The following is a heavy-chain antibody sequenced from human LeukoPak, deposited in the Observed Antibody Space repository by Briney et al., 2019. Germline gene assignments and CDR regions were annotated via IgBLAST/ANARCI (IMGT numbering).Heavy chain of an antibody. CDR1: GYTFIAYY. Sequence: GASVKVSCKASGYTFIAYYMHWVRQAPGQGLEWMGWINPNSGGTNYAQKFQGRVTMTRDTSISTAYMELSRLRSDDTAVYYCARDNGSYSHYGMDVWGQGTTVTVSS. D-gene: IGHD1-26*01. CDR3: ARDNGSYSHYGMDV. CDR2: INPNSGGT. V-gene: IGHV1-2*02. J-gene: IGHJ6*02.